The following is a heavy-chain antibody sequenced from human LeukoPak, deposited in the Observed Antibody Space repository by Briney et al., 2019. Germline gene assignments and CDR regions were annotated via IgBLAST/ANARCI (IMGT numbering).Heavy chain of an antibody. D-gene: IGHD2-15*01. CDR2: ISAYNGNT. J-gene: IGHJ3*02. Sequence: ASVKISCKASGYTFTSYGISWVRQAPGQGLEWMGWISAYNGNTDYAQKLQGRVTMTTDTSTSTADMELRSLGFEDTAVYYCGRGDVVVVRAFDIWGQGTMVTVSS. V-gene: IGHV1-18*01. CDR1: GYTFTSYG. CDR3: GRGDVVVVRAFDI.